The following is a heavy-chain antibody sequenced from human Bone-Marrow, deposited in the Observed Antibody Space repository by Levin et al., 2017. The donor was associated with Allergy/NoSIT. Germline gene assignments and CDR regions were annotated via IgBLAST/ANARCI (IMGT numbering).Heavy chain of an antibody. V-gene: IGHV3-74*01. D-gene: IGHD5-12*01. CDR1: GFTFSSYW. Sequence: SCAASGFTFSSYWMHWVRQAPGKGLVWVSRINSVGSSTTYADSVKGRFTISRDNAKNTLYLQMNSLRAEDTAVYYCARVRDSGYDLAILGWGQGTLVTVSS. J-gene: IGHJ4*02. CDR3: ARVRDSGYDLAILG. CDR2: INSVGSST.